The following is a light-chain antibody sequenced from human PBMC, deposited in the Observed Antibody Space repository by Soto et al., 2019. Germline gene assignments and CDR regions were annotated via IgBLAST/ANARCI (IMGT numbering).Light chain of an antibody. Sequence: EIVLTQSPGTLSLSPGERATLSCRASQSVSSSYLAWYQQKPGQAPRLLIYGASRRATGIPDRFSGSRSGTDFTLTISRLEPEDFAVYYCQQYGSSPPNTFGQGTKLEIK. V-gene: IGKV3-20*01. CDR1: QSVSSSY. CDR3: QQYGSSPPNT. CDR2: GAS. J-gene: IGKJ2*01.